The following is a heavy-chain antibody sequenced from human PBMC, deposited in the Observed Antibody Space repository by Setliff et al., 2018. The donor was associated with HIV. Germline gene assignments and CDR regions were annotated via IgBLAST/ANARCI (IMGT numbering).Heavy chain of an antibody. CDR1: GYTFTSYA. J-gene: IGHJ6*03. Sequence: GASVKVSCKASGYTFTSYAISWVRQAPGQGLEWMARIIPIFRTTNYAQKFQGRVTITADKSTTTAYMDLSSLRYEDTAVYYCARRAAGGSSPNDYMDVWGKGTTVTVSS. D-gene: IGHD6-6*01. CDR3: ARRAAGGSSPNDYMDV. CDR2: IIPIFRTT. V-gene: IGHV1-69*06.